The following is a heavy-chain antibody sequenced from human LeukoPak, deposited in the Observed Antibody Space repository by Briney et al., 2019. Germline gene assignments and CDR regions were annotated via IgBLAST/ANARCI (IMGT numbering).Heavy chain of an antibody. Sequence: GGSLRLSCAASGFTLGILWMTWVRQPPGKGLEGGGNVKYEGSENYYGDSVKGRFTISRDNATNSVYLQMMSLRDEETAVYYCVRDFYGGEDYWGQGTLVTVSS. D-gene: IGHD4-23*01. CDR3: VRDFYGGEDY. CDR1: GFTLGILW. J-gene: IGHJ4*02. V-gene: IGHV3-7*01. CDR2: VKYEGSEN.